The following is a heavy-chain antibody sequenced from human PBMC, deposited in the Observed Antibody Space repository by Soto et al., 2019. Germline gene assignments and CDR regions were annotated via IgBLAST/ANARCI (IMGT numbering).Heavy chain of an antibody. D-gene: IGHD3-9*01. V-gene: IGHV3-33*01. Sequence: PGGSLRLSCAASGFTFSSYGMHWVRQAPGKGLEWVAVIWYDGSNKYYADSVKGRFTISRDNSKNTLYLQMNSLRAEDTAVYYCASTANPYFDWLPIDYWGQGTLVTVSS. J-gene: IGHJ4*02. CDR2: IWYDGSNK. CDR1: GFTFSSYG. CDR3: ASTANPYFDWLPIDY.